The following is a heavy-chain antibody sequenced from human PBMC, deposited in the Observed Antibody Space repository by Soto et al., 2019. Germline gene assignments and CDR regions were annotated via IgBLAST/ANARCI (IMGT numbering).Heavy chain of an antibody. CDR2: ISARGGTT. D-gene: IGHD3-10*01. CDR1: GFTFSNYA. Sequence: EVQLLESGGDLVQPGGSLRLSCEASGFTFSNYAMSWVRQAPGKGLEWVTGISARGGTTYYLDSVKGRFTISRDNSKNTLYLQMNALRAEDRAVYYCAKDRGFGAGHGMDVWGQGTTVTVSS. J-gene: IGHJ6*02. V-gene: IGHV3-23*01. CDR3: AKDRGFGAGHGMDV.